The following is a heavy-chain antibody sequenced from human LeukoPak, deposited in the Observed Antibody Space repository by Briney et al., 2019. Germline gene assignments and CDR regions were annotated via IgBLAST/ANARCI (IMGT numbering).Heavy chain of an antibody. CDR1: GFIFSNYA. Sequence: GGSLRLSCAASGFIFSNYAMSWVRQAPGKGLQWVSAFSGSGGSTYYADSVKGRFTISRDNAKNSLYLQMNSLRAEDTAVYYCAELGITMIGGVWGKGTTVTISS. CDR3: AELGITMIGGV. J-gene: IGHJ6*04. D-gene: IGHD3-10*02. V-gene: IGHV3-23*01. CDR2: FSGSGGST.